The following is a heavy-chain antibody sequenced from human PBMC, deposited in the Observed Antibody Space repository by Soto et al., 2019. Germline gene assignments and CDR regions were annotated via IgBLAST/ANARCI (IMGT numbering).Heavy chain of an antibody. V-gene: IGHV3-23*01. CDR2: ISGSGGST. J-gene: IGHJ3*02. D-gene: IGHD1-26*01. CDR1: GFTFSSYA. CDR3: AKDLEGLARGCLDI. Sequence: EVQLLESGGGLVQPGGSLRLSCAASGFTFSSYAMSWVRQAPRKGLEWVSAISGSGGSTYYADAVKGRFTISRTNYKHTLHLQIKSRGAEETAVYYGAKDLEGLARGCLDIWGKGTMVTVSS.